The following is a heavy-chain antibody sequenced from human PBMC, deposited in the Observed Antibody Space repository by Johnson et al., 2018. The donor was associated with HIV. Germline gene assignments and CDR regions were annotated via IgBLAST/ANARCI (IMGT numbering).Heavy chain of an antibody. J-gene: IGHJ3*02. Sequence: QVHLVESGGGVVQPGRSLRLSCAASGFTFSSYGMHWVRQAPGKGLEGVAVISYDGSNKYYADSVKGRFTISRDNSKNTLYLQMNSLRAEDTAVYYCARELGSSWYGAFDIWGQGTMVTVSS. CDR2: ISYDGSNK. V-gene: IGHV3-30*03. CDR1: GFTFSSYG. D-gene: IGHD6-13*01. CDR3: ARELGSSWYGAFDI.